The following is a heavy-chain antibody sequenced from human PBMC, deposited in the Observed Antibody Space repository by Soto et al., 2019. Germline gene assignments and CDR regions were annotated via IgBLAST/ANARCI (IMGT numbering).Heavy chain of an antibody. D-gene: IGHD6-19*01. V-gene: IGHV3-33*01. CDR1: GFTFSGHA. J-gene: IGHJ6*02. CDR3: ARDGQGLAPYALDV. Sequence: QVQLVESGGGVAQPGRSLRLSCTVSGFTFSGHAMHWVRQAPGKGPEWVTQIWYDGSNKYYAESVKGRFTISRDNSKNTLYLQMNSLRFEDTAVYYCARDGQGLAPYALDVWGQGTSVTVSS. CDR2: IWYDGSNK.